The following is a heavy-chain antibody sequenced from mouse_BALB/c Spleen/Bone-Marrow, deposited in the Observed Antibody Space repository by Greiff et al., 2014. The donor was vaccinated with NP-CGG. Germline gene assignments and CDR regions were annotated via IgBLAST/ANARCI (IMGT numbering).Heavy chain of an antibody. CDR1: GFSLTSYG. J-gene: IGHJ2*01. V-gene: IGHV2-9*02. CDR2: IWAGGST. CDR3: ARVIRYESYFDY. Sequence: VQLQESGPGLVAPSQSLSITCTVSGFSLTSYGVHWVRQPPGKGLEWLGVIWAGGSTNYNSALMSRLSISKDNSKSQVFLKMNSLQTDDTAMNYCARVIRYESYFDYWGQGTTLTVSS. D-gene: IGHD2-14*01.